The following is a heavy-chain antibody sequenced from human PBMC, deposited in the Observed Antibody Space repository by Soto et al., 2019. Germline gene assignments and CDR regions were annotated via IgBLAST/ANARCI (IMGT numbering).Heavy chain of an antibody. V-gene: IGHV3-23*01. J-gene: IGHJ4*02. CDR3: AKDKDIVVVPAAIRFDY. Sequence: EVQLLESGGGLVQPGGSLRLSCAASGFTFSSYAMSWVRQAPGKGLEWVSAISGSGGSTYYADSVKGRFTISRDNSKNTLYLQMNSLRAEDTAVYYCAKDKDIVVVPAAIRFDYWGQGTLVTVSS. CDR1: GFTFSSYA. D-gene: IGHD2-2*02. CDR2: ISGSGGST.